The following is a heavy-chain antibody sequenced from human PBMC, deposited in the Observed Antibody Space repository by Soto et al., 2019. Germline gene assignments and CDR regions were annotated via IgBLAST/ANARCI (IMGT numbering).Heavy chain of an antibody. CDR3: ARMSGTVTTIDY. Sequence: SGPTLVNPTQTLTLTCTFSGFSLSTGGMRVSWIRQPTGKALEWLARIDWDDERLYSTSLKTRLTISKDTPKNQVVLTMTNMDPVDTATYYCARMSGTVTTIDYWGQGTLVTVSS. J-gene: IGHJ4*02. D-gene: IGHD4-17*01. CDR1: GFSLSTGGMR. V-gene: IGHV2-70*04. CDR2: IDWDDER.